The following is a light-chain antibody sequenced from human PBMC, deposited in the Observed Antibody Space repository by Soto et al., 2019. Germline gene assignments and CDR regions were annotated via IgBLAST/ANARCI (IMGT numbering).Light chain of an antibody. CDR3: QTYSSFPRT. Sequence: DIQMTQSPSTLSASVGDRVTITCRASQTIGSWLAWYQQKPGKAPELLIYDASTLEGGVPSRFSGSGSGTEFSLTITRLPADDFATFYCQTYSSFPRTFGQGNKVEIK. J-gene: IGKJ1*01. V-gene: IGKV1-5*01. CDR2: DAS. CDR1: QTIGSW.